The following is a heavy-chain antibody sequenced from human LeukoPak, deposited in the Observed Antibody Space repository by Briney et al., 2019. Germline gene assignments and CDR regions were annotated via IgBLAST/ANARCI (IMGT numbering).Heavy chain of an antibody. CDR2: ISSSGSTI. CDR3: ARVEASGYDYGAFDY. V-gene: IGHV3-48*03. D-gene: IGHD5-12*01. Sequence: PGGSLRLSCAASGFTFSSYEMNWVRQAPGKGLEWVPYISSSGSTIYYADSVKGRFTISRDNAKNSLYLQMNSLRAEDTAVYYCARVEASGYDYGAFDYWGQETLVTVSS. CDR1: GFTFSSYE. J-gene: IGHJ4*02.